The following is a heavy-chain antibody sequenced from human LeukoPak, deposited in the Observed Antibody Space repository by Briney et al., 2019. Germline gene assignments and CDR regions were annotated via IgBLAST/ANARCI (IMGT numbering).Heavy chain of an antibody. Sequence: SQTLSLTCTGSGGSISSGGYYWSWIRQHPGKGLEWIGYIYYSGSTYYNPSLKSRVTISVDTSKNQFSLKLSSVTAADTAVYYCARFRGYSYDFDYWGQGTLVAVSS. CDR2: IYYSGST. D-gene: IGHD5-18*01. CDR1: GGSISSGGYY. V-gene: IGHV4-31*03. CDR3: ARFRGYSYDFDY. J-gene: IGHJ4*02.